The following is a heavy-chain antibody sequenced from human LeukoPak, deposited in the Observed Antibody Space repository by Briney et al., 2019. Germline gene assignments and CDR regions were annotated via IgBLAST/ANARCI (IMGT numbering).Heavy chain of an antibody. V-gene: IGHV3-30*03. CDR1: GFTFSSYG. J-gene: IGHJ4*02. Sequence: GGSLRLSCAASGFTFSSYGMHWVRQAPGKGLEWVAVISYDGSNKYYADSVKGRFTISRDNAKNSLYLQMNSLRAEDTAVYYCARELSVGSGSYWGQGTLVTVSS. D-gene: IGHD3-10*01. CDR3: ARELSVGSGSY. CDR2: ISYDGSNK.